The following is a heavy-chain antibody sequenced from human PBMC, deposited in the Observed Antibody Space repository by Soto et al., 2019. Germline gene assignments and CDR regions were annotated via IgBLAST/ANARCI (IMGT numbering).Heavy chain of an antibody. CDR1: GYTFTTYG. V-gene: IGHV1-18*01. CDR2: ISTDYGNT. D-gene: IGHD3-3*01. Sequence: ASVKVSCKDSGYTFTTYGINWVRQAPGQGLEWMGWISTDYGNTRFAQKFKGRVTMTTATSTSTAYMQLRSPRSDDTAACYFATGYLLSGYSLDYYDLDVWGQGTTVTVSS. J-gene: IGHJ6*02. CDR3: ATGYLLSGYSLDYYDLDV.